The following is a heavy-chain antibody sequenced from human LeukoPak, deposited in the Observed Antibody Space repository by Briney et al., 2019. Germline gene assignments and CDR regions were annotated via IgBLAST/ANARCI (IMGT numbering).Heavy chain of an antibody. J-gene: IGHJ4*02. CDR1: GYTFTDYY. V-gene: IGHV1-2*02. CDR2: INPNSGGT. Sequence: ASVKVSCKASGYTFTDYYMHWVRQAHGQGLEWMGWINPNSGGTNYAQKFQGRVTMTRDTSISTAYMELSRLRSDDTAVYYCARVYLGVYYYGTSGYSHLDYWGQGTLVTVSS. D-gene: IGHD3-22*01. CDR3: ARVYLGVYYYGTSGYSHLDY.